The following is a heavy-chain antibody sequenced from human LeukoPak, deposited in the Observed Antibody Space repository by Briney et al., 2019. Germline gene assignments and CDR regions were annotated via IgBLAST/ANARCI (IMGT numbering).Heavy chain of an antibody. CDR2: IKHDGSEK. Sequence: GGSLRLSCAASGFTFSNYWMTWVRQAPGKGLEWVANIKHDGSEKYYVDSMKGRFTISRDNAKNSLYLQMNSLRAEDTAVYYCARGPTRGNSFDYWGQGTLVTVSS. V-gene: IGHV3-7*04. D-gene: IGHD4-23*01. CDR1: GFTFSNYW. J-gene: IGHJ4*02. CDR3: ARGPTRGNSFDY.